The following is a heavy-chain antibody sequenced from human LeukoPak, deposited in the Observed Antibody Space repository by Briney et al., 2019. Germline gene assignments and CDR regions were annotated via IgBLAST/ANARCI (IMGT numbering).Heavy chain of an antibody. J-gene: IGHJ3*02. V-gene: IGHV3-21*01. CDR1: GFTFSSYS. Sequence: PGGSLRLSCAASGFTFSSYSMNWVRQAPGKGLEWVSSISSSSSYIYYADSVKGRFTISRDNAKNSLYLQMNSLRAEATAVYYCERGSSGYYHSLNDAFDIWGQGTMVTVSS. D-gene: IGHD3-22*01. CDR3: ERGSSGYYHSLNDAFDI. CDR2: ISSSSSYI.